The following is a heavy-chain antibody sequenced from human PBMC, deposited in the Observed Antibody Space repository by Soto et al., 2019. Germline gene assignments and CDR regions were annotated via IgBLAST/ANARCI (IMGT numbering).Heavy chain of an antibody. CDR1: GGSIGSGGYY. CDR2: IYYSGIT. V-gene: IGHV4-31*03. CDR3: ARSPGYYFDY. Sequence: SETLVLTCTVSGGSIGSGGYYWSWIRQHPGKGLEWIGYIYYSGITYYNPSLKSRVTISVDTSKNQFSLKLSSVTAADTAVYYCARSPGYYFDYWGQGTLVTVSS. J-gene: IGHJ4*02.